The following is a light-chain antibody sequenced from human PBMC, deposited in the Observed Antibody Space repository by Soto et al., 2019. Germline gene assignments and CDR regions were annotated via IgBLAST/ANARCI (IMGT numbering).Light chain of an antibody. CDR3: TSWTTSTTMI. V-gene: IGLV2-14*03. CDR2: DVN. J-gene: IGLJ2*01. CDR1: SSDIGAYNY. Sequence: QSVLTQPASVSGSPGQSITISCTGTSSDIGAYNYVSWYQQHPGKAPKLMIYDVNIPPSGVSNFFSGSKSGNTASLTISGLQAEDEADSYCTSWTTSTTMIFGGGTKLTVL.